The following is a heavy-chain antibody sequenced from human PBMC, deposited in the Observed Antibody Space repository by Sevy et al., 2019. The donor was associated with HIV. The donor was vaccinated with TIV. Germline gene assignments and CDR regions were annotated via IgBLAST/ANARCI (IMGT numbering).Heavy chain of an antibody. CDR3: ARHDTMIVVVIGGGFDY. J-gene: IGHJ4*02. CDR2: IYYSGST. Sequence: SETLSLTCTVSGGSISSSSYYWGWIRQPPGKGLEWIGSIYYSGSTYYNPSLKSRVTISVDTSKNQFSLKLSSVTAADTAVYYCARHDTMIVVVIGGGFDYWGQRTLVTVSS. V-gene: IGHV4-39*01. CDR1: GGSISSSSYY. D-gene: IGHD3-22*01.